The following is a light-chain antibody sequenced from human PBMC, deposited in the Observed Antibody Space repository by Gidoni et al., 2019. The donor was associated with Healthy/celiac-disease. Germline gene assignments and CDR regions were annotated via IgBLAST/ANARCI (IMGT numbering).Light chain of an antibody. Sequence: DILLTHYPSSLSASVGDRVTITCRASQSISSYLKWYQQKPGKVPKLLIYAASSLQSGVPSRFSGSGSGTDFTLTISSLQPEDFATYYCQQSYSTLWTFGQGTKVEIK. V-gene: IGKV1-39*01. CDR2: AAS. CDR3: QQSYSTLWT. J-gene: IGKJ1*01. CDR1: QSISSY.